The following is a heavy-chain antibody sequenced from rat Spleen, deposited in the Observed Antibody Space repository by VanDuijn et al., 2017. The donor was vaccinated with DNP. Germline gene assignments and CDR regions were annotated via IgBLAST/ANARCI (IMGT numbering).Heavy chain of an antibody. Sequence: EVQLQESGPGLVKPSQSLSLTCSVTGYSITSNYWGWIRKFPGSKMEWIGHISYSGSTSYNPSLKSRISITRDTSKNQFFLQVNSIITEDTATYYCASYYFDYWGQGVMVTVSS. CDR1: GYSITSNY. CDR3: ASYYFDY. CDR2: ISYSGST. J-gene: IGHJ2*01. V-gene: IGHV3-1*01.